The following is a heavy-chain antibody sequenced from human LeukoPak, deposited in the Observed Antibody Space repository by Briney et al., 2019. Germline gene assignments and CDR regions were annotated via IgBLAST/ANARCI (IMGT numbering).Heavy chain of an antibody. V-gene: IGHV6-1*01. D-gene: IGHD6-13*01. CDR3: VRDQAGLDY. Sequence: SHTLSLPCAISGDSVSSNSVAWNWTRQSPSRGLEWLGRTYYRSKWYNDYAEALKSRINIKPDTSRNQFSLLLNSVTPEDKAVYYCVRDQAGLDYWGQGTLVTVSS. CDR2: TYYRSKWYN. CDR1: GDSVSSNSVA. J-gene: IGHJ4*02.